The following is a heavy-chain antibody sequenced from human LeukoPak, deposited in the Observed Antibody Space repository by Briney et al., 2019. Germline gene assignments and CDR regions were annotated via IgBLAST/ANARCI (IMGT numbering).Heavy chain of an antibody. CDR2: IYYSGST. V-gene: IGHV4-39*07. CDR3: ARDVPGWFDP. J-gene: IGHJ5*02. Sequence: PSETLSLTCTVSGGSISSSSYYWGWIRQPPGKGLEWIGSIYYSGSTYYNPSLKSRVTISVDTSKNQFSLKLSSVTAADTAVYYCARDVPGWFDPWGQGTLVTVSS. CDR1: GGSISSSSYY.